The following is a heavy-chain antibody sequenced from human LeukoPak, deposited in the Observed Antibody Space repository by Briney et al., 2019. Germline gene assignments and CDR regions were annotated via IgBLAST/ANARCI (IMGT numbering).Heavy chain of an antibody. D-gene: IGHD3-16*01. Sequence: GGSLRLSCAASGFTFSSYWMNWARQAPGKGLEWVASINHNGNVNYYVDSVKGRFTISRDNAKNSLHLQMSNLRAEDTAVYFCARGGGLDVWGQGATVTVSS. CDR3: ARGGGLDV. CDR1: GFTFSSYW. V-gene: IGHV3-7*03. J-gene: IGHJ6*02. CDR2: INHNGNVN.